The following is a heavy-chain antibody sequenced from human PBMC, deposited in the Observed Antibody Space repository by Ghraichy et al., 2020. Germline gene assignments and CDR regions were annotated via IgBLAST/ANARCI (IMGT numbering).Heavy chain of an antibody. V-gene: IGHV1-69*13. CDR1: GGTFNSYG. J-gene: IGHJ5*02. Sequence: SVKVSCKASGGTFNSYGFSWMRQAPGQGLEWMGEFIPVFRTANYAQKFQGRVTITADESTSTAYMELSTLRFEDTAVYYCARQDRRTNNWFDPWGQGTLVTVSS. CDR3: ARQDRRTNNWFDP. CDR2: FIPVFRTA.